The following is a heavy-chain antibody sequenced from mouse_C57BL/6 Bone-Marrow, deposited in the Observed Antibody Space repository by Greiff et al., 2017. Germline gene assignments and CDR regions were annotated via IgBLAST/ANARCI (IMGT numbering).Heavy chain of an antibody. CDR3: ARLGLPPFAY. V-gene: IGHV1-64*01. Sequence: QVQLQQPGAELVKPGASVKLSFKASGYTFTSYWMHWVKQRPGQGLEWIGMIHPNSGSTNYNEKFKSKATLTVDKSSSTAYMQLSSLTSEDSAVYYCARLGLPPFAYWGQGTLVTVSA. CDR2: IHPNSGST. CDR1: GYTFTSYW. J-gene: IGHJ3*01. D-gene: IGHD2-2*01.